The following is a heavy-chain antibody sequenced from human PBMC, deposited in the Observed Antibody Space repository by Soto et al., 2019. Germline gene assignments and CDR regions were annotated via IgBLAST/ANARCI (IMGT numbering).Heavy chain of an antibody. D-gene: IGHD2-2*01. J-gene: IGHJ3*02. Sequence: AGGSLRLSCAASGFTFSSYGMHWVRQAPGKGLEWVAVISYDGSNKYYADSVKGRFTISRDNSKNTLYLQMNSLRADDTAVYYCAKEGCSSTSCFHTGDAFDIWGQGTMVTVSS. CDR2: ISYDGSNK. CDR3: AKEGCSSTSCFHTGDAFDI. V-gene: IGHV3-30*18. CDR1: GFTFSSYG.